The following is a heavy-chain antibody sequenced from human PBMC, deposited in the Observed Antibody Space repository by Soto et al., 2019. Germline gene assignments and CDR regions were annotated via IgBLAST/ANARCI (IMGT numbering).Heavy chain of an antibody. V-gene: IGHV3-23*01. CDR3: AKGPSLRYFDY. CDR2: IGGSGDYT. Sequence: GGSLRLSCAASGFTFSSYAMSWVRQAPGKGLEWVSGIGGSGDYTYYADSVKGRFTISRDNSKNTLYLQMNSLRAEDTAVYYCAKGPSLRYFDYWGQGTLVTVS. D-gene: IGHD6-6*01. J-gene: IGHJ4*02. CDR1: GFTFSSYA.